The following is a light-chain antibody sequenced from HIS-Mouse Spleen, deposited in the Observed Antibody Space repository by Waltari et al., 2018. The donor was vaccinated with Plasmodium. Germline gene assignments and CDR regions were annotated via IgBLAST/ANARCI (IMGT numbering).Light chain of an antibody. CDR3: QQSYSTWT. CDR2: AAS. J-gene: IGKJ1*01. CDR1: QSISSS. V-gene: IGKV1-39*01. Sequence: DIQLTQSPSSLSASVGEQVTITCRASQSISSSLNWYQQKPGKAPKLLIYAASSLQSGVPSRFSGSGSGTDFTLTISSLQPEYFATYYCQQSYSTWTFGQG.